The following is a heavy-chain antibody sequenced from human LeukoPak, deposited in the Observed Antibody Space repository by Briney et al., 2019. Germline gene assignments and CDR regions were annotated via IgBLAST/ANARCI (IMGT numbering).Heavy chain of an antibody. D-gene: IGHD6-13*01. J-gene: IGHJ4*02. V-gene: IGHV3-23*03. CDR2: IYSGGNT. CDR1: GFTFSSYA. CDR3: ASGRTAGYY. Sequence: GGSLRLSCAVSGFTFSSYAMNWVRQAPGKGLEWVSVIYSGGNTYYADSVKGRFTISRDNSKNRLYLQMNSLRAEDTAVYYCASGRTAGYYWGQGTLVTVSS.